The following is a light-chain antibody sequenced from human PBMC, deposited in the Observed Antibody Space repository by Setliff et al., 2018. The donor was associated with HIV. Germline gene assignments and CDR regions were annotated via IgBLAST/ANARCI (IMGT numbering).Light chain of an antibody. CDR1: SSNVGNYNL. CDR2: EVD. V-gene: IGLV2-23*02. CDR3: CSYAGSSTFI. J-gene: IGLJ2*01. Sequence: QSVLTQPASVSGSPGQSITISCIGTSSNVGNYNLVSWYQQHPGNAPKLIVYEVDKRPSGVSSRFSGSKSGNTASLAISGLQAEDEADYYCCSYAGSSTFIFGGGTKVTVL.